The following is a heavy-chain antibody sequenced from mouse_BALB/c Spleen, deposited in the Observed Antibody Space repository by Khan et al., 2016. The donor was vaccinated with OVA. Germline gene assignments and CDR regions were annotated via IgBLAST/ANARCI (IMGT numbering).Heavy chain of an antibody. J-gene: IGHJ4*01. V-gene: IGHV3-2*02. CDR3: ARGNYYGYAMDY. D-gene: IGHD1-1*01. CDR1: GYSITRDYA. CDR2: ISYSGST. Sequence: EVQLQESGPGLVKPSQSLSLTCTVTGYSITRDYAWNWIRQFPGNKLEWMGYISYSGSTSYNPSLKSRISITRDTSKNQFFLQLNSVTTEDTATYYCARGNYYGYAMDYWCQGTSVTVSS.